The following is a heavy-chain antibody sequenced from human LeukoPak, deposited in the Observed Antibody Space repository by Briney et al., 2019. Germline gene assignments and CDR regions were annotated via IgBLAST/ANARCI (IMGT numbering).Heavy chain of an antibody. CDR1: AFTFSNYW. V-gene: IGHV3-7*01. Sequence: GGSLRLSCATSAFTFSNYWMHWVRQAPGKGLEWVANMNQDGSAKGYVDSVKGRFTISRDNARNSLYLQMSSLRPEDTAVYYCATYTHWVAGDVWGQGTTVTVSS. J-gene: IGHJ6*02. CDR2: MNQDGSAK. D-gene: IGHD3-16*01. CDR3: ATYTHWVAGDV.